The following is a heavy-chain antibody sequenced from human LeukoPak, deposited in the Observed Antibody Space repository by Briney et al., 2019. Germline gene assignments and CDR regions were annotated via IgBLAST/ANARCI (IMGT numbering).Heavy chain of an antibody. D-gene: IGHD6-13*01. V-gene: IGHV3-21*01. Sequence: AGGSLRLSCAASGFTFSSYSMNWVRQAPGKGLEWVSSISSSSSYIYYADSVKGRFTISRDNAKNSLYLQMNSLRAEDTAVYYCARATAYSIAAFDYWGQGTLVTVSS. J-gene: IGHJ4*02. CDR3: ARATAYSIAAFDY. CDR2: ISSSSSYI. CDR1: GFTFSSYS.